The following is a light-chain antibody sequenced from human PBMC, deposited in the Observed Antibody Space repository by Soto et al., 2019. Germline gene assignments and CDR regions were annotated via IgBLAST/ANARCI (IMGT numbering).Light chain of an antibody. V-gene: IGKV3-11*01. CDR1: QNISSY. CDR3: QQHGTSPIT. CDR2: DVS. J-gene: IGKJ5*01. Sequence: IVLTQSPVTLSLSPGERATLSCRASQNISSYLIWYQQKPGQAPRLLMYDVSNRATGIPARFSGSGSGTDFTLTISSLEPEDLAVYYCQQHGTSPITFGQGTRLEIK.